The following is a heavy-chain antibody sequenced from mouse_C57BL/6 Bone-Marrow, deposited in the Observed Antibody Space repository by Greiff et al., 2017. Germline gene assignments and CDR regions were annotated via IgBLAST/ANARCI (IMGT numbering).Heavy chain of an antibody. CDR1: GFTFSDYG. CDR2: ISSGSSTI. D-gene: IGHD6-5*01. J-gene: IGHJ4*01. V-gene: IGHV5-17*01. CDR3: ARAYHYAMDY. Sequence: VMLVESGGGLVKPGGSLKLSCAASGFTFSDYGMHWVRQAPEKGLEWVAYISSGSSTIYYADTVKGRFTISRDNAKNTLFLQMTSLRSEDTAMYYCARAYHYAMDYWGQGTSVTVSS.